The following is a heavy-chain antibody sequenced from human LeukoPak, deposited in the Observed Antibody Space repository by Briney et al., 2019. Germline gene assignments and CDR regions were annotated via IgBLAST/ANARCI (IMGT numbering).Heavy chain of an antibody. D-gene: IGHD3-10*01. J-gene: IGHJ6*02. V-gene: IGHV4-4*07. CDR1: GGSISSYY. CDR3: ARGPKGVQDYYYYYGMDV. Sequence: SETLSLTCTVSGGSISSYYWSWIRQPAGKGLEWIGRIYTSGSTNYNPSLKSRVTMSLDTSKSHFSLKLSSVTAADTAVYYCARGPKGVQDYYYYYGMDVWGQGTTVTVSS. CDR2: IYTSGST.